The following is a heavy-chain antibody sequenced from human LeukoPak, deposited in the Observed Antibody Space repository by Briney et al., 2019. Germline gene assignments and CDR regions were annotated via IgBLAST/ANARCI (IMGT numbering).Heavy chain of an antibody. Sequence: GGSLRLSCAASGFTFSSYWMSWVRQAPGKGLEWVANIKQDGSEKYYVDSVKGRFTISRDNSKNMLYLQMNSLKPEDTAVYCCAKDVPAAYFDYWGQGILVSVSS. CDR3: AKDVPAAYFDY. V-gene: IGHV3-7*01. CDR1: GFTFSSYW. J-gene: IGHJ4*02. CDR2: IKQDGSEK. D-gene: IGHD2-15*01.